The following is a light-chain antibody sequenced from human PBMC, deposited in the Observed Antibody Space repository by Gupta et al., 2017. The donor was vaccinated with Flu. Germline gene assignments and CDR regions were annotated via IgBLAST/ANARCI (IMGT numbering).Light chain of an antibody. CDR2: LNSDGSH. Sequence: SVKLTCTLSSGHSSYYIAWHQQQPEKGPRYLRKLNSDGSHSKGDGIPDRFSGSSSGAERYLTISSLQSEDEAYYYSQTWSTGVVFGGGTKLTVL. J-gene: IGLJ3*02. CDR3: QTWSTGVV. CDR1: SGHSSYY. V-gene: IGLV4-69*01.